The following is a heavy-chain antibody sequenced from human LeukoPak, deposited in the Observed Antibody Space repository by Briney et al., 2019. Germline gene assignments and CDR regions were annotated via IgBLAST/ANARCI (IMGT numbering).Heavy chain of an antibody. CDR1: GGSFSGYY. D-gene: IGHD6-13*01. CDR3: ASSSWSGSYFDY. Sequence: SETLSLTCAVYGGSFSGYYWSWIRQPPGKGLEWIGEINHSGSTNYNPSLKSRVTISVDTSKNQFSLKVKSVTAADTAVYYCASSSWSGSYFDYWGQGTLVTVSS. J-gene: IGHJ4*02. V-gene: IGHV4-34*01. CDR2: INHSGST.